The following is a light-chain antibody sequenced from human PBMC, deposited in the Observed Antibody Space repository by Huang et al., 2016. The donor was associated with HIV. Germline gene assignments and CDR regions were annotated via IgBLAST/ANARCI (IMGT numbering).Light chain of an antibody. CDR3: QQYNNWPQT. CDR2: GAS. V-gene: IGKV3-15*01. CDR1: QRGSSN. Sequence: EIVMTQSPATLSVSPGERATLACRASQRGSSNLAWYQQKPGQAPRLLIYGASTRGTGIPARLSGRGSGTESTLTISSLQSEDVAVYYCQQYNNWPQTFGQGTKVEIK. J-gene: IGKJ1*01.